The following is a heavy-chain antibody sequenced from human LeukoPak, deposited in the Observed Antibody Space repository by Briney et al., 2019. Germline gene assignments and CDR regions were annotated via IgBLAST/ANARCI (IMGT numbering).Heavy chain of an antibody. CDR1: GYTFTSYG. CDR2: ISAYNGNT. J-gene: IGHJ4*02. Sequence: ASVKVSCKASGYTFTSYGISWVRQAPGQGLEWMGWISAYNGNTNYAQKLQGRVTMTTDTSTSTAYMELSSLRSDDTAVYYCARDSDPGYSSSWIDYWGQGTLVTVSS. D-gene: IGHD6-13*01. V-gene: IGHV1-18*01. CDR3: ARDSDPGYSSSWIDY.